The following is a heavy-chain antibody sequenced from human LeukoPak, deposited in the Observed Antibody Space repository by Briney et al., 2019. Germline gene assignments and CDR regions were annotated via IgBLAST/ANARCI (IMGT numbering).Heavy chain of an antibody. J-gene: IGHJ4*02. CDR3: ARHYGP. D-gene: IGHD3-16*01. CDR1: GGSISSSNW. Sequence: SGTLSLTCAVSGGSISSSNWWSWVRQPPGKGLEWIGSIYYSGSTYYNPSLKSRVTISVDTSKNQFSLKPNSVTATDTAVYYCARHYGPWGQGTLVTVSS. CDR2: IYYSGST. V-gene: IGHV4-4*02.